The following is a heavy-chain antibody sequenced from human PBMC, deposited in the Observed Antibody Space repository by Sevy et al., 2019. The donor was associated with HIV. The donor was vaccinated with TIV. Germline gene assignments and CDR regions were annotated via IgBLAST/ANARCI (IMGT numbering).Heavy chain of an antibody. Sequence: GGSLRLSCVVSEFSVSSNYKSWVRQAPGKGLEWVSNIYSDGRTYYADSVRGRFTISRDTSKNTVYLEMKSLRAEDTAVYYCTREDIVLGEDNYYGMDVWGHGTTVTVSS. CDR3: TREDIVLGEDNYYGMDV. J-gene: IGHJ6*02. V-gene: IGHV3-53*01. CDR1: EFSVSSNY. D-gene: IGHD2-15*01. CDR2: IYSDGRT.